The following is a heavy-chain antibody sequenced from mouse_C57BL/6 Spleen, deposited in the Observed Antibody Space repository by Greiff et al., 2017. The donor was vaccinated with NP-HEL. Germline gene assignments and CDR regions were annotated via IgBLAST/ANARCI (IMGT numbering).Heavy chain of an antibody. J-gene: IGHJ4*01. V-gene: IGHV1-72*01. Sequence: QVQLQQPGAELVKPGASVKLSCKASGYTFNSYWMHWVKQRPGRGLEWIGRIDPNSGGTKYNEKFKSKATLTVDKPSSTAYMQLSSLTSEYSAVYYCARSDFYYYAMDYWGQGTSVTVSS. CDR1: GYTFNSYW. CDR3: ARSDFYYYAMDY. CDR2: IDPNSGGT.